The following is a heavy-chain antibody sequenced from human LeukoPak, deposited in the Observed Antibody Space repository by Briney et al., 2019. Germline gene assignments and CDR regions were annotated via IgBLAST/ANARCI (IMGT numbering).Heavy chain of an antibody. Sequence: SETLSLTCTVSGGSISSHYWSWIRQPPGKGLEWIGYIYYSGSTNYNPSLKSRVTISVDTSKNQFSLKLNSVTAADTAVYYCARRPHDAFDIWGQGTMVTVSS. J-gene: IGHJ3*02. CDR3: ARRPHDAFDI. CDR2: IYYSGST. V-gene: IGHV4-59*11. CDR1: GGSISSHY.